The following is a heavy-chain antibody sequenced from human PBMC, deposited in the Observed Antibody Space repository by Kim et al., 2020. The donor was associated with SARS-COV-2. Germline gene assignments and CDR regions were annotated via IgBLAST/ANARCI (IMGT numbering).Heavy chain of an antibody. D-gene: IGHD3-16*02. V-gene: IGHV4-39*07. CDR1: GGSISSSSYY. J-gene: IGHJ4*02. CDR3: AREGGYRYTY. CDR2: IYYSGST. Sequence: SETLSLTCTVSGGSISSSSYYWGWIRQPPGKGLEWIGSIYYSGSTYYNPSLKSRVTISVDTSKNQFSLKLSSVTAADTAVYYCAREGGYRYTYWGQGTLVTVSS.